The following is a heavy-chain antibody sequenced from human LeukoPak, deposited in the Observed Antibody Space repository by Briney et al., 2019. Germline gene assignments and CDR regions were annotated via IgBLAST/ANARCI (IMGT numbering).Heavy chain of an antibody. J-gene: IGHJ4*02. Sequence: PSETLSLTCTVFGGSISSYYWSWVRQPPGKGLEWIGYVSYSGSTDYNPSLKSRVIISIDTSKNQFSLGLRSVTAADTAVYYCARENDRYGRIDYWGQGTPVTVSS. CDR2: VSYSGST. V-gene: IGHV4-59*01. CDR1: GGSISSYY. D-gene: IGHD5-18*01. CDR3: ARENDRYGRIDY.